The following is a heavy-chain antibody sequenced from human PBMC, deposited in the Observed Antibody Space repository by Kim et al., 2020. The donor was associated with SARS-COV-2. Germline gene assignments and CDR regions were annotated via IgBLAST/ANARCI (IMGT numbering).Heavy chain of an antibody. CDR3: AKEGSSSWYYFDY. Sequence: GYADSGKGRFNSSRDNAKNSRYLQMNSLRAEDTALYYCAKEGSSSWYYFDYWGQGTLVTVSS. V-gene: IGHV3-9*01. D-gene: IGHD6-13*01. J-gene: IGHJ4*02.